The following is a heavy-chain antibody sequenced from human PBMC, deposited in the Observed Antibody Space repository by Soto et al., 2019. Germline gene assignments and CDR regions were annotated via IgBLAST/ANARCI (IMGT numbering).Heavy chain of an antibody. D-gene: IGHD4-17*01. Sequence: SETLSLTCTVSGGSISSGDYYWSWIRQPPGKGLEWIGYIYYSGSTYYNPSLKSRVTISVDTSKNQFSLKLSSVTAADTAVYYCARGPHYGDYRTFDYWGQGTLVTVSS. CDR2: IYYSGST. J-gene: IGHJ4*02. CDR1: GGSISSGDYY. V-gene: IGHV4-30-4*01. CDR3: ARGPHYGDYRTFDY.